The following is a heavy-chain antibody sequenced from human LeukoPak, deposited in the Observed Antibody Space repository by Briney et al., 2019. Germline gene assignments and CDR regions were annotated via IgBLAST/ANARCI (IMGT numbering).Heavy chain of an antibody. CDR1: GGSISTYY. CDR2: IYYRGST. CDR3: ARGPSSGLYFQH. D-gene: IGHD6-25*01. J-gene: IGHJ1*01. V-gene: IGHV4-59*01. Sequence: SETLSLTCTVSGGSISTYYWSWIRQPPGKGLEWIGYIYYRGSTNYNPSLKSRVTILVDTSKNQFSLKLSSVTAADTAVYYCARGPSSGLYFQHWGQGTLVTVSS.